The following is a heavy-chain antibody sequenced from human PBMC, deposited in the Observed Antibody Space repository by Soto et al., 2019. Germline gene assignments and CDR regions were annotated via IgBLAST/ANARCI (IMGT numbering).Heavy chain of an antibody. CDR2: FSAGGRA. D-gene: IGHD4-17*01. J-gene: IGHJ4*02. V-gene: IGHV3-23*01. Sequence: QLLESGGGLIQPGGSLRLSCEASGFSFRSYALSWVRQAPGKGLEWVSTFSAGGRAYYADSVKGRFTIAKDTSKNTLILQARSLRAEDTAVYYCAKESMPEHYGDTLVDYWGQGTRVTVSS. CDR3: AKESMPEHYGDTLVDY. CDR1: GFSFRSYA.